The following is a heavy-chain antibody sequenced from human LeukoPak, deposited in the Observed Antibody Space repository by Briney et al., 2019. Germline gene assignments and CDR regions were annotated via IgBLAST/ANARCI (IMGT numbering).Heavy chain of an antibody. Sequence: GGSLRLSCAASGFTFSNYWMNWVRQAPGKGLEWVANIKEDGSDKYYVDSVKGRFSISKDNAKNSLYLQMNSLRVEDTAVYYCVPLNWNPPGDFDRWGQGTLVTVSS. CDR1: GFTFSNYW. D-gene: IGHD1-20*01. J-gene: IGHJ4*02. CDR3: VPLNWNPPGDFDR. V-gene: IGHV3-7*01. CDR2: IKEDGSDK.